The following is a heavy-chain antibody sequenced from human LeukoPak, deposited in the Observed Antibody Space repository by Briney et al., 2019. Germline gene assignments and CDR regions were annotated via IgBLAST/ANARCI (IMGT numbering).Heavy chain of an antibody. CDR2: IKQDGSEK. D-gene: IGHD2/OR15-2a*01. Sequence: PGGSLRLSCAAAGFIFSSYLMSWVRQAPGKGLEWVANIKQDGSEKYYVDSVKGRFTISRDNAKNSLYLQMNSLRAEDTAVYYCARLIVIPGGIDVWGQGTTVTVSS. CDR3: ARLIVIPGGIDV. V-gene: IGHV3-7*03. J-gene: IGHJ6*02. CDR1: GFIFSSYL.